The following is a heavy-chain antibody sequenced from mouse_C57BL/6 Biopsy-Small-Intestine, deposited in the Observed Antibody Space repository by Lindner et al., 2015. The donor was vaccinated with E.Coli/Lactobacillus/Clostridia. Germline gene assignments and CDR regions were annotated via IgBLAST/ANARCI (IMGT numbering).Heavy chain of an antibody. V-gene: IGHV1-31*01. CDR1: GHSFTGYY. CDR3: ARSEGSSGFFDC. J-gene: IGHJ2*01. CDR2: IYPYNGLS. Sequence: VQLQESGPELVKPGASVKISCKASGHSFTGYYMHWVKQSHGNILDWIGYIYPYNGLSSYNHKFKGKATLTVDKSSSTAYMELRSLTSEDSAVYYCARSEGSSGFFDCWGQGTTLTVSS. D-gene: IGHD3-2*02.